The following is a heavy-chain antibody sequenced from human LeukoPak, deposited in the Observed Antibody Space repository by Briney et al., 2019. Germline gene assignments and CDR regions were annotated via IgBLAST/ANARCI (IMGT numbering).Heavy chain of an antibody. J-gene: IGHJ4*02. V-gene: IGHV4-59*08. CDR3: ARLNGGN. Sequence: SGTLSLTCTVSGGSISSYYWSWIRRPPGKGLEWLGYVDYSGSTAYNPSLNGRVAISPDTSKNQFSLRLRSVTAADTAVYYCARLNGGNWGPGILVTVSS. CDR2: VDYSGST. CDR1: GGSISSYY. D-gene: IGHD4-23*01.